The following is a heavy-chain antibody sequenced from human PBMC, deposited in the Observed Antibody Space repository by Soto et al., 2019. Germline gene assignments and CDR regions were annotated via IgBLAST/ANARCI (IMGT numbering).Heavy chain of an antibody. CDR1: GYTFTSYG. D-gene: IGHD6-6*01. CDR3: ARGVGEDSSSHYYYYYMDV. Sequence: ASVKVSCKASGYTFTSYGISWVRQAPGQGLEWMGWISAYNGNTNYAQKLQGRVTMTTDTSTSTAYMELRSLRSDDTAVYYCARGVGEDSSSHYYYYYMDVWGKGTTVTVSS. V-gene: IGHV1-18*01. CDR2: ISAYNGNT. J-gene: IGHJ6*03.